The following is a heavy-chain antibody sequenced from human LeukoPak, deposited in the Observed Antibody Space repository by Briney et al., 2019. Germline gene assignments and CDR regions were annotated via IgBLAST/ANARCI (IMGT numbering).Heavy chain of an antibody. V-gene: IGHV3-30*02. CDR2: IHYDSTTG. CDR1: GFAFSSYG. D-gene: IGHD1-7*01. CDR3: AKDWNWAIDY. Sequence: PGGSLRPACAASGFAFSSYGMHWVRQAPGKGLEWVAYIHYDSTTGDYADSVKGRFTISRDNSKNTLFLQMNNLRVEDMAVFYCAKDWNWAIDYWGQGTLVTVSS. J-gene: IGHJ4*02.